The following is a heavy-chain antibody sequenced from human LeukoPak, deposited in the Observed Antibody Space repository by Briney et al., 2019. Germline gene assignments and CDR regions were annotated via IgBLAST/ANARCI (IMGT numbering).Heavy chain of an antibody. J-gene: IGHJ4*02. CDR2: IDNDGSTT. Sequence: GGSLRLSCAASGFTFSSYWMHWVRQVPGKGLVWVSRIDNDGSTTSYADSVKGRFIISRDNAKNTLYLQMSSLRVEDTAVYYCARDAIVGVTSPNDYWGQGALVTVSS. CDR3: ARDAIVGVTSPNDY. V-gene: IGHV3-74*01. CDR1: GFTFSSYW. D-gene: IGHD1-26*01.